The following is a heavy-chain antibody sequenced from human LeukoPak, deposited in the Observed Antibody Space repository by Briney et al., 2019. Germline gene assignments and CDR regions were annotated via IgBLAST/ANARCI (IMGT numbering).Heavy chain of an antibody. D-gene: IGHD6-19*01. J-gene: IGHJ4*02. CDR3: AKDRRAVAGPLSY. CDR1: GFTFSSYG. Sequence: GGSLRLSCAASGFTFSSYGMHWVRQAPGKGLEWVAVISYDGSNKYYADSVKGRFTISRDNSKNTLYLQMNSLRAEDTAAYYCAKDRRAVAGPLSYWGQGTLVTVSS. V-gene: IGHV3-30*18. CDR2: ISYDGSNK.